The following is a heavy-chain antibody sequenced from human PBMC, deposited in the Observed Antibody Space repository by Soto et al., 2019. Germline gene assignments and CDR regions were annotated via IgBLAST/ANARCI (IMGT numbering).Heavy chain of an antibody. D-gene: IGHD4-17*01. Sequence: PSETLSLTCTVSGGSISSSSYYWGWIRQPPGKGLEWIGSIYYSGSTSYNPSLKSRVTISVDTSKNQFSLKLSSVTAADTAVYYCARYYYGEIDYWGQGTLVTVSS. CDR3: ARYYYGEIDY. V-gene: IGHV4-39*01. CDR2: IYYSGST. J-gene: IGHJ4*02. CDR1: GGSISSSSYY.